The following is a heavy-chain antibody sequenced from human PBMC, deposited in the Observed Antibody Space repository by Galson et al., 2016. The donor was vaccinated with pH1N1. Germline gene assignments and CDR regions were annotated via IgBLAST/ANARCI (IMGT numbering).Heavy chain of an antibody. CDR2: LRFDGTTT. D-gene: IGHD1-1*01. V-gene: IGHV3-74*01. CDR1: GFSLSSNS. J-gene: IGHJ4*02. Sequence: SLRLSCAASGFSLSSNSMHWVRQSPGTGLVWVSRLRFDGTTTTYADSVKGRFTVSRDSAKNTLYLQMDSLRADDTAVYYCVRGTTAWSGFDYWGPGTLVTVSS. CDR3: VRGTTAWSGFDY.